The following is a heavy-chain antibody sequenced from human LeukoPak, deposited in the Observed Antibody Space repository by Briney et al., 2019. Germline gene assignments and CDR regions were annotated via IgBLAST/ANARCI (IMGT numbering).Heavy chain of an antibody. Sequence: WETLSLTCTVSGDSISAYYWSWIRQPAGRGLEWIGRIHASGSTRYNPSLKSRVTMSVDTSKNQFSLKLTSVTAADTALYFCASGMSAAYEYNWFDSWGQGTLVTVSS. CDR2: IHASGST. J-gene: IGHJ5*01. CDR1: GDSISAYY. D-gene: IGHD6-13*01. CDR3: ASGMSAAYEYNWFDS. V-gene: IGHV4-4*07.